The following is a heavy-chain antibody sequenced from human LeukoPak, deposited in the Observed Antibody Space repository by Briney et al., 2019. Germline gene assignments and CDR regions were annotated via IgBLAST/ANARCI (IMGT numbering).Heavy chain of an antibody. CDR2: IYYSGST. CDR3: ARGYTLNWFDP. Sequence: SETLSLTCTVSGGSISSYYWSWIRPPPGKGLEWIGYIYYSGSTNYNPSLKSRVTISVDTSKNQFSLKLSSVTAADTAVYYCARGYTLNWFDPWGQGTLVTVSS. CDR1: GGSISSYY. V-gene: IGHV4-59*01. D-gene: IGHD3-16*02. J-gene: IGHJ5*02.